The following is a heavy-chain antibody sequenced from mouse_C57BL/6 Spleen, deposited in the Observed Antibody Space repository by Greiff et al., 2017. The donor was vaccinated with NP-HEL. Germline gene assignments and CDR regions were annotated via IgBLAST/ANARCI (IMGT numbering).Heavy chain of an antibody. CDR2: IYPGDGDT. V-gene: IGHV1-82*01. CDR3: ARELWYAMDY. J-gene: IGHJ4*01. CDR1: GYAFSSSW. D-gene: IGHD1-1*02. Sequence: QVRLQQSGPELVKPGASVKISCKASGYAFSSSWMNWVKQRPGKGLEWIGRIYPGDGDTNYNGKFKGKATLTADKSSSTAYMQLSSLTSEDSAVYFCARELWYAMDYWGQGTSVTVSS.